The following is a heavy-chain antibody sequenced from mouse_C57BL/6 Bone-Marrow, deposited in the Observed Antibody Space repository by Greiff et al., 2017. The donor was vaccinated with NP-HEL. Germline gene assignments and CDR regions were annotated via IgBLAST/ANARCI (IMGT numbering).Heavy chain of an antibody. Sequence: VQLQQPGAELVRPGTSVKLSCKASGYTFTSYWMHWVKQRPGQGLEWIGVIDPSDSYTNYNQKFKGKATLTVDTSSSTAYMQLSSLTSEDSAVYYCATYGDAMDYWGQGTSVTVSS. CDR1: GYTFTSYW. CDR2: IDPSDSYT. J-gene: IGHJ4*01. V-gene: IGHV1-59*01. CDR3: ATYGDAMDY. D-gene: IGHD1-1*02.